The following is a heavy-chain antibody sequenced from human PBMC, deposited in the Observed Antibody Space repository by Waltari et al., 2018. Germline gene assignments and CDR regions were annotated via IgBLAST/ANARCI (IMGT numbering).Heavy chain of an antibody. D-gene: IGHD1-7*01. CDR3: ARGTRRTGTTWAFDI. CDR1: GGSISSYY. J-gene: IGHJ3*02. Sequence: QVQLQESGPGLVKPSETLSLTCTVSGGSISSYYWSWIRQPPGKGLEWIGYIYYSRSTNYNPSLKSRVTISVDTSKNQFSLKLSSVTAADTAVYYCARGTRRTGTTWAFDIWGQGTMVTVSS. CDR2: IYYSRST. V-gene: IGHV4-59*01.